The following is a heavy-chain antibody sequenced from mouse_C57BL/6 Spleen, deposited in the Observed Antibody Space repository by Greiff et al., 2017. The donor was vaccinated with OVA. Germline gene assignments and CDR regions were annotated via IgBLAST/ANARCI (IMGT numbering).Heavy chain of an antibody. J-gene: IGHJ4*01. V-gene: IGHV5-17*01. CDR2: ISSGRSTI. CDR3: ARVPLYYDYAMDY. Sequence: EVHLVESGGGLVKPGGSLKLSCAASGFTFSDYGMHWVRQAPEKGLEWVAYISSGRSTIYYADTVKGRFTISRDNAKNTLCLQMTSLRSEDTAMYYCARVPLYYDYAMDYWGQGTSVTVSS. D-gene: IGHD2-1*01. CDR1: GFTFSDYG.